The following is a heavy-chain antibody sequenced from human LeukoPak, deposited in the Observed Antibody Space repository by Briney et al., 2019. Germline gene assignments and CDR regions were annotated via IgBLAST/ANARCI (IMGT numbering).Heavy chain of an antibody. J-gene: IGHJ4*02. Sequence: GGSLRLSCAVSGFTFSSEAMGWVRQLPGGGLEWVSTISPAGGTTYYAESMKGRFTISRDNSKSTLYLQMNSLRVEDTAVYYCAKVAHYYGSGSYYEYCFDYWGQGTLVTVSS. V-gene: IGHV3-23*01. D-gene: IGHD3-10*01. CDR1: GFTFSSEA. CDR3: AKVAHYYGSGSYYEYCFDY. CDR2: ISPAGGTT.